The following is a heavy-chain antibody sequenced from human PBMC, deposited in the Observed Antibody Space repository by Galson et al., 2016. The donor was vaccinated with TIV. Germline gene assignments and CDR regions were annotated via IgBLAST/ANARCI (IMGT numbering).Heavy chain of an antibody. CDR1: GFTFNNYA. CDR2: ISGSGGIT. J-gene: IGHJ3*02. CDR3: AKRRNYGGDALES. D-gene: IGHD4-23*01. V-gene: IGHV3-23*01. Sequence: SLRLSCAASGFTFNNYAMHWVRQAPGKGLEWVSGISGSGGITYLAESVKGRFAISRDNSRDTLYLTLHSLRADDTAVYYCAKRRNYGGDALESWGQGTMVTVSS.